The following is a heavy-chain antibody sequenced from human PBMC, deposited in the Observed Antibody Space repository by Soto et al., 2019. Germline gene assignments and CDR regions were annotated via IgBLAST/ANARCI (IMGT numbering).Heavy chain of an antibody. Sequence: EVQLLESGGGLVQPGGSLKLSCAASGFTFSNYALSWVRQAPGKGLEWLSTVSNNGISAYQADSVKGRFTISRDNSKNTVYLQMSSLRAEDTAVYYCVIDISESGVGELDHWGQGTQVTVSS. J-gene: IGHJ4*02. V-gene: IGHV3-23*01. CDR1: GFTFSNYA. CDR3: VIDISESGVGELDH. CDR2: VSNNGISA. D-gene: IGHD3-3*01.